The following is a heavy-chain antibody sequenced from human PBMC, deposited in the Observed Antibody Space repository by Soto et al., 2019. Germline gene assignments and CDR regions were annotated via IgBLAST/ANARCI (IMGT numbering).Heavy chain of an antibody. V-gene: IGHV4-4*07. CDR1: GASISSYY. Sequence: SETLSLTCAVSGASISSYYWIWIRQPAGKGLEWIGRVFISGSTNYNPSLESRVTMSVDTSKNQFSLRLSSVTAADTAVYYCASALLDFGDYYFHYWGQGALVTVSS. CDR3: ASALLDFGDYYFHY. D-gene: IGHD4-17*01. J-gene: IGHJ4*02. CDR2: VFISGST.